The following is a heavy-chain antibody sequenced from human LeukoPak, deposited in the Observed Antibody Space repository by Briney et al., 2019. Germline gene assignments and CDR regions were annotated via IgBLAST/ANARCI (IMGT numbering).Heavy chain of an antibody. CDR1: GFTFSSSS. CDR2: ISSSSSYI. J-gene: IGHJ3*02. CDR3: VATAVGAIFGDAFDI. V-gene: IGHV3-21*01. Sequence: SGGSLRLSCVASGFTFSSSSMNWVRQAPGKGLEWVSSISSSSSYIYYADSVKGRFTISRDNAKNSLYLQMNSLRAEDTAVYYCVATAVGAIFGDAFDIWGQGTMVTVSS. D-gene: IGHD1-26*01.